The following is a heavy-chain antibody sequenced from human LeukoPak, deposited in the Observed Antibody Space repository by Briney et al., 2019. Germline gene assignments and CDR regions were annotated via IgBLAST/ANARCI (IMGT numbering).Heavy chain of an antibody. V-gene: IGHV5-51*01. Sequence: GGALKISCKGSGYGFTSYWVGWGRQMAGKGLGWRGGIYPGDSETRYSPSFQGQVNISADKSISTAYLQWSSLKASDTAMYYCARLYCTNGVCYRGFDPWGQGTLVTVSS. D-gene: IGHD2-8*01. J-gene: IGHJ5*02. CDR3: ARLYCTNGVCYRGFDP. CDR1: GYGFTSYW. CDR2: IYPGDSET.